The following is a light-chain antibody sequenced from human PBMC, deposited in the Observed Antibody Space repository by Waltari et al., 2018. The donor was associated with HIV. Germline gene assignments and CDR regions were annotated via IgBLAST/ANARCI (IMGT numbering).Light chain of an antibody. CDR3: QQYNNWPPLT. CDR2: GAS. V-gene: IGKV3-15*01. J-gene: IGKJ4*01. Sequence: EIVMTQSPATLSMSPGERATLSCRASQSVSSNLAWYQQKPGQAPRLLIYGASNRATGSPARFSCSVSCTELTLTISSLQSEDFAVYYCQQYNNWPPLTFGGGTKVEIK. CDR1: QSVSSN.